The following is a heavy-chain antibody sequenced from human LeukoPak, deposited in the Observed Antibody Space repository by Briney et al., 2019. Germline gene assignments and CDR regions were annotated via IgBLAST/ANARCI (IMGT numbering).Heavy chain of an antibody. D-gene: IGHD3-10*01. Sequence: SETLSLTCTVSGGSISSGGYYWSWIRQHPGKGLEWIGYIYYSGSTYYNPSLKSRVTISVDTSKNQFSLKLSSVTAADTAVYCCATMVRGVIIPDYWGQGTLVTVSS. CDR3: ATMVRGVIIPDY. J-gene: IGHJ4*02. V-gene: IGHV4-31*03. CDR2: IYYSGST. CDR1: GGSISSGGYY.